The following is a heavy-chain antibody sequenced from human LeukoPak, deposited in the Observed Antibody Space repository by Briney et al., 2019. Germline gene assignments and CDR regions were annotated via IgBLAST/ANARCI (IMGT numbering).Heavy chain of an antibody. CDR3: ARDKPSGWYGNYFHY. Sequence: PGGSLRLTCVASGFTFSDYWMYWGRQAPGKGLVWVSRLSPDGTNTNYADSVKGRFTISRDNAKNTVYLQMNSLRAEDTALYYCARDKPSGWYGNYFHYWGQGTLVTVSS. CDR2: LSPDGTNT. D-gene: IGHD6-19*01. J-gene: IGHJ4*02. V-gene: IGHV3-74*01. CDR1: GFTFSDYW.